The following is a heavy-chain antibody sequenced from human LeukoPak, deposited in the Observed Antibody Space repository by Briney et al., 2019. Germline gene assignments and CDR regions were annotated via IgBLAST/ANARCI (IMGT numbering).Heavy chain of an antibody. Sequence: GGSLRLSWAASGFTFSSYAMSWVRQAPGKGLEWVSAISGSGGSTYYADSVKGRFTISRDNSKNTLYLQMNSLRAEDTAVYYCAKDLAYSYGPKYFDYWGQGTLVTVSS. CDR3: AKDLAYSYGPKYFDY. CDR1: GFTFSSYA. J-gene: IGHJ4*02. D-gene: IGHD5-18*01. CDR2: ISGSGGST. V-gene: IGHV3-23*01.